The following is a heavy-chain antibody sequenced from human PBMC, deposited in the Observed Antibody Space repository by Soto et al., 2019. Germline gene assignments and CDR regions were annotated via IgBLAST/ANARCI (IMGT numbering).Heavy chain of an antibody. CDR2: TYYRSRFFS. V-gene: IGHV6-1*01. D-gene: IGHD3-10*01. Sequence: PAQTLSLTCAISGDSVSSYSAAWSWIRQSPSGGLEWQGRTYYRSRFFSDYAESVKSRIIINPDTSKNQFSLQLKSVTPEDTAVYYCVRDRYSSSGWFDPWGQGTPVTVSS. J-gene: IGHJ5*02. CDR1: GDSVSSYSAA. CDR3: VRDRYSSSGWFDP.